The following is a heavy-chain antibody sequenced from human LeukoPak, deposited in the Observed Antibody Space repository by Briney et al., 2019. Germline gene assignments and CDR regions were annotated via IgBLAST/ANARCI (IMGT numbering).Heavy chain of an antibody. CDR2: IYTSGST. D-gene: IGHD3-3*01. CDR3: ARGQYDFWSGYWYYFDY. V-gene: IGHV4-61*02. CDR1: GGSISSGSYY. J-gene: IGHJ4*02. Sequence: SETLSLTCTVSGGSISSGSYYWSWIRQPAGKGLEWIGRIYTSGSTNYNPSLKSRVTISVDTSRNQFSLKLSSVTAADTAVYYCARGQYDFWSGYWYYFDYWGQGTLVTVSS.